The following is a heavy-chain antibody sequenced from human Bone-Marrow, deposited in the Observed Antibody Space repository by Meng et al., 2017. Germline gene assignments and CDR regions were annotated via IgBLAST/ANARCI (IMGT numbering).Heavy chain of an antibody. CDR1: GFSLSNARRG. V-gene: IGHV2-26*01. J-gene: IGHJ3*02. CDR2: IFSKDEK. D-gene: IGHD3-10*01. Sequence: SGPTLVKPTETLTLTCTVSGFSLSNARRGVSGIRQPPGKALEWLAHIFSKDEKSYSTSLKSRLTISKDPSKSQVILTMTNMDPVDTATYYCARKLRDHYGSGSYDDAFDIWDQGTMVTVSS. CDR3: ARKLRDHYGSGSYDDAFDI.